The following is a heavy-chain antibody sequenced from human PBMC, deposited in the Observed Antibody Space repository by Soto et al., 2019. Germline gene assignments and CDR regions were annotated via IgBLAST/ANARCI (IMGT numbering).Heavy chain of an antibody. Sequence: SGPTLVNPTQTLTLTCTFSGFSLSTSGVGVGWIRQPPGKALEWLALIYWNDDKRYSPSLKSRLTITKDTSKNQVVLTMTNMDPVDTATYYCARMGPYTYYDFWSGSGLDCWGQGTLVTVSS. CDR3: ARMGPYTYYDFWSGSGLDC. V-gene: IGHV2-5*01. CDR2: IYWNDDK. J-gene: IGHJ4*02. D-gene: IGHD3-3*01. CDR1: GFSLSTSGVG.